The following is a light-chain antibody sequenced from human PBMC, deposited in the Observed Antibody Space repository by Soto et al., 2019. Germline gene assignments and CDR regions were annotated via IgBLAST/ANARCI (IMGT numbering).Light chain of an antibody. CDR2: AAS. Sequence: AIQMTQSPSSLSASVGDRVTITCRATQDFRVDLGWYQQKPGKGPKLLIYAASSLESEVPSRFRGSGYGTNFTLTISRLRPEDFATYFCLQENGFPLTFGGGTKVEIK. V-gene: IGKV1-6*01. J-gene: IGKJ4*01. CDR3: LQENGFPLT. CDR1: QDFRVD.